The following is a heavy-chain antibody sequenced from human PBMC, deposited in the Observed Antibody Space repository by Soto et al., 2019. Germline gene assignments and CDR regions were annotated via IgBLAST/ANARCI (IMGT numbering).Heavy chain of an antibody. CDR2: ISHDGINK. J-gene: IGHJ5*02. V-gene: IGHV3-30-3*01. CDR3: PRDMYRSDYFVKWVET. D-gene: IGHD6-19*01. Sequence: QVRLVESGGGVVQPGRSLRLSCTASGFSFSSYAMYWFRQPPGKGLEWVAVISHDGINKHYAAAVKGRVPVSRENSNHSLDVQRNGLRGEDTAMYSCPRDMYRSDYFVKWVETWAQGTLVSVPS. CDR1: GFSFSSYA.